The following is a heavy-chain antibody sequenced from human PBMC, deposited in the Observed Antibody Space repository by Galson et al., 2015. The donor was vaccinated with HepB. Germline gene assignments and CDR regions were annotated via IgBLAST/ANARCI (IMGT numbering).Heavy chain of an antibody. Sequence: SVKVSCKASGYTFTGYYMHWVRQAPGQGLEWMGWINPNSGGTNYAQKLQGRVTMTRDTSISTAYMELSRLRSDDTAVYYCATGLSYDVGSYFAYWGPGTLVTVSS. CDR3: ATGLSYDVGSYFAY. CDR2: INPNSGGT. D-gene: IGHD3-3*01. V-gene: IGHV1-2*02. CDR1: GYTFTGYY. J-gene: IGHJ4*02.